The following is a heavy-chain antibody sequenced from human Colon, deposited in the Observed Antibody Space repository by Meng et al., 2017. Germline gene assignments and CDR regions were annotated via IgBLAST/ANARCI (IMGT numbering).Heavy chain of an antibody. Sequence: GEFPKTFRKGSGYSFTNYWIGWVRQMPGKGLEWMGVIYPFDSDAIYSPFFQGQVTISADRSINTAYLQWSSLKASDSAMYYCARWGGGSVTTSGDYWGQGTLVTVSS. V-gene: IGHV5-51*01. CDR3: ARWGGGSVTTSGDY. D-gene: IGHD4-17*01. J-gene: IGHJ4*02. CDR2: IYPFDSDA. CDR1: GYSFTNYW.